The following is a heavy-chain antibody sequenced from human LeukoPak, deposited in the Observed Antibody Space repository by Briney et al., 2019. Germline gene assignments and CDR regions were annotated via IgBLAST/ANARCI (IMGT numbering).Heavy chain of an antibody. Sequence: PSDTLSLTCNVSGGSIGGHYWTWIRQPPGKGLEWIGYIHYTGSANYHPSLTSRVTMSVDTSKNQFSLRLNSVTAADTAVYYCARAPSGYSGYESKTSFDFWGQGTLVNVSS. D-gene: IGHD5-12*01. V-gene: IGHV4-59*11. CDR1: GGSIGGHY. CDR3: ARAPSGYSGYESKTSFDF. CDR2: IHYTGSA. J-gene: IGHJ4*02.